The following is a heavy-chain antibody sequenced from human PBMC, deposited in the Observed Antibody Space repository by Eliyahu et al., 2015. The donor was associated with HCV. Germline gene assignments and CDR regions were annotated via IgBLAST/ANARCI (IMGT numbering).Heavy chain of an antibody. Sequence: EVQLVESGGGLVQPGGSLRLSCAASGFTFXNYWMSWVRQAPXKGLEWVANINEDGSEKYYVDSVXGRFTISRDNAKNSLSLQMSSLRAEDTAVYYCGRDQVQLVGYDYRGMDVWGQGTTVTVSS. CDR2: INEDGSEK. D-gene: IGHD4-11*01. CDR3: GRDQVQLVGYDYRGMDV. CDR1: GFTFXNYW. V-gene: IGHV3-7*04. J-gene: IGHJ6*02.